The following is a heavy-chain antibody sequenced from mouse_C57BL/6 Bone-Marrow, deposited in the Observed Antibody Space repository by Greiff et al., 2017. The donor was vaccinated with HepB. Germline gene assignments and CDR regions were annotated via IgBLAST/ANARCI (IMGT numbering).Heavy chain of an antibody. J-gene: IGHJ2*01. CDR3: TRCRDDFDY. CDR1: GYTFTDYD. Sequence: QVQLQQSGAELVRPGASVTLSCKASGYTFTDYDMHWVKQTPVHGLEWIGAIDPETGGTAYNQKFKGKAILTADKSSSTAYMELRSLTSEDSAVYYCTRCRDDFDYWGKGTTLTVAA. D-gene: IGHD3-1*01. CDR2: IDPETGGT. V-gene: IGHV1-15*01.